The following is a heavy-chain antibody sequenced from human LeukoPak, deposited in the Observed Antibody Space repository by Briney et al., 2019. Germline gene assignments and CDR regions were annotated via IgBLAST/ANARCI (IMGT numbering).Heavy chain of an antibody. CDR2: IRYVGINK. J-gene: IGHJ4*02. V-gene: IGHV3-30*02. CDR1: GFTFSTYG. CDR3: ARGPSGYHNT. Sequence: GGSLRLSCAASGFTFSTYGTHWVRQAPGKGLEWVSFIRYVGINKYYADSVKGWFTISRDNSKNTLYLQMNSLRAEDTAVYYCARGPSGYHNTGGQGTLVTVSS. D-gene: IGHD5-12*01.